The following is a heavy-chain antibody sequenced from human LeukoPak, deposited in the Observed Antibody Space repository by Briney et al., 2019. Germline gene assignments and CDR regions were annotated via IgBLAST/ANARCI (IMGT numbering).Heavy chain of an antibody. CDR3: ARERITVVRGVFIPYYFDY. J-gene: IGHJ4*02. D-gene: IGHD3-10*01. Sequence: PGGSLRLSCAASGFTFSSYGMHWVRQAPGKGLEWVAVISYDGSNKYYADSVKGRFTISRDNAKNSLYLQMNSLRAEDTAVYYCARERITVVRGVFIPYYFDYWGQGTLVTVSS. V-gene: IGHV3-30*03. CDR1: GFTFSSYG. CDR2: ISYDGSNK.